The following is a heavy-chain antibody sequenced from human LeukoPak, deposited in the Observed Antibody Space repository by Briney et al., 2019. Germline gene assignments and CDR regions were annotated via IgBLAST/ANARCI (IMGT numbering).Heavy chain of an antibody. CDR3: ATDLPGAAARLNYYYGMDV. V-gene: IGHV1-46*01. CDR1: GYTFTSYY. CDR2: INPSGGST. J-gene: IGHJ6*02. D-gene: IGHD6-6*01. Sequence: GASVKVSCKASGYTFTSYYMHWVRQAPGQGLEWMGIINPSGGSTSYAQKFQGRVTMTRDTSTSTVYMELSSLRSEDTAVYYCATDLPGAAARLNYYYGMDVWGQGTTVTVSS.